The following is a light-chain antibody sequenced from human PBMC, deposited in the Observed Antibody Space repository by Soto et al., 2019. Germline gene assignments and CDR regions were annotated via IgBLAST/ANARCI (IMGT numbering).Light chain of an antibody. CDR3: QQYNSYSPFT. J-gene: IGKJ2*01. Sequence: DIQMTQSPSTLSASVGDRVTITCRASQSISSWLAWYQQKPGKAPRLLIYKASSLESGVPSRFSGSGSGTEFTLTISSLQPDDLATYYCQQYNSYSPFTFGQGTKLEI. V-gene: IGKV1-5*03. CDR2: KAS. CDR1: QSISSW.